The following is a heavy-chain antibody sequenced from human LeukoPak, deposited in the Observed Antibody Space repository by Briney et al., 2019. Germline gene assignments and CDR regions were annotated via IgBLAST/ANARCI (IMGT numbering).Heavy chain of an antibody. D-gene: IGHD3-10*01. CDR1: GFTFSSYA. J-gene: IGHJ4*02. CDR2: ISYDGSNK. CDR3: AKRAVYGSTISPLDY. V-gene: IGHV3-30*18. Sequence: GGSLRLSCAASGFTFSSYAMSWVRQAPGKGLEWVAVISYDGSNKYYADSVKGRFTISRDNSKNTLYLQMNSLRAEDTAVYYCAKRAVYGSTISPLDYWGQGTLVTVSS.